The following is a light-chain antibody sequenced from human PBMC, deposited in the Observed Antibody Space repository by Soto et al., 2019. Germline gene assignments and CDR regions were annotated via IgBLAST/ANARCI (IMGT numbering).Light chain of an antibody. CDR1: QGISDY. CDR2: AAF. Sequence: IQMTQSPSSLSASVLYRVTITFLASQGISDYLAWYQQKPGKVPKLLIYAAFILQSGVPSRFSGYGSGTDFTLSISSLQPEDFATYYCQQADSFPITFGQGTRLEIK. CDR3: QQADSFPIT. V-gene: IGKV1-12*01. J-gene: IGKJ5*01.